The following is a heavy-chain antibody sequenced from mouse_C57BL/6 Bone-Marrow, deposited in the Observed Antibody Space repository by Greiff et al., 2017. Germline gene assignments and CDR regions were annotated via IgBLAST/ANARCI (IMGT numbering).Heavy chain of an antibody. D-gene: IGHD1-1*01. Sequence: VQLQQSGAELMKPGASLKLSCKATGYTFTGYGIEWVKQRPGHGLEWIGEILPGSGSTNYNEKFKGKATFTADTATNTAYMQLSSLTTEDSAIYYCARQGYYYGSSHWGQGTLVTVSA. J-gene: IGHJ3*01. V-gene: IGHV1-9*01. CDR3: ARQGYYYGSSH. CDR2: ILPGSGST. CDR1: GYTFTGYG.